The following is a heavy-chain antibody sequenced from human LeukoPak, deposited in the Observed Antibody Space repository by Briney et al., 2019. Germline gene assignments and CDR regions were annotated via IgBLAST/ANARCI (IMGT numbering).Heavy chain of an antibody. CDR2: ISAYNGNT. J-gene: IGHJ4*02. D-gene: IGHD3-10*01. CDR1: GYTFTSYG. Sequence: ASVKVSCKASGYTFTSYGISWVRQAPGQGLEWMGWISAYNGNTNYAQELQGRVTMTTDTSTSTAYMELRSLRSDDTAVYYCARDRPSSPYYYGSGSYYSHPDDYWGQGTLVTVSS. V-gene: IGHV1-18*01. CDR3: ARDRPSSPYYYGSGSYYSHPDDY.